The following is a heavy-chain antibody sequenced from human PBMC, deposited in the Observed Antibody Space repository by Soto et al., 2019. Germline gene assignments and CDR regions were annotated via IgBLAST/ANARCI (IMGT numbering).Heavy chain of an antibody. CDR1: GGSISSYS. CDR2: IYTSGST. Sequence: KASETLSLTCTVSGGSISSYSWSWIRQPAGKGLEWIGRIYTSGSTNYNPSLKSRVTMSVDTSKNQFSLKLSSVTAADTAVYYCASLAVAGDLPIDDAFDIWGQGTMVTVSS. CDR3: ASLAVAGDLPIDDAFDI. V-gene: IGHV4-4*07. J-gene: IGHJ3*02. D-gene: IGHD6-19*01.